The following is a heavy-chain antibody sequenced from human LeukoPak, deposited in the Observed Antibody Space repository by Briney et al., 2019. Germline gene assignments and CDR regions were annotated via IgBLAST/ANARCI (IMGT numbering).Heavy chain of an antibody. D-gene: IGHD6-13*01. CDR3: TKAARIAGPSYYYYGMDV. CDR1: GFTFSNYA. V-gene: IGHV3-23*01. Sequence: GGSLRLSCAASGFTFSNYAMSWVRQAPGKGLEWLSAISGIGGSTYYADSVTGRFTISRDNSNNTLDLRMNSLRADDTAVYYCTKAARIAGPSYYYYGMDVWGKGTTVTVST. J-gene: IGHJ6*04. CDR2: ISGIGGST.